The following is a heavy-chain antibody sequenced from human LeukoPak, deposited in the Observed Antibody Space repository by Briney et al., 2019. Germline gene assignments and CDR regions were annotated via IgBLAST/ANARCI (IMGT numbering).Heavy chain of an antibody. D-gene: IGHD6-6*01. Sequence: PSETLSLTCAVYGGSFSGYYWSWIRQPPGKGLEWIGEINHSGSTNYNPSLKSRVTISVDTSKNQFSLMLSSVTAADTAVYYCARGYDYSSSSYWFDPWGQGTLVTVSS. CDR2: INHSGST. CDR1: GGSFSGYY. CDR3: ARGYDYSSSSYWFDP. J-gene: IGHJ5*02. V-gene: IGHV4-34*01.